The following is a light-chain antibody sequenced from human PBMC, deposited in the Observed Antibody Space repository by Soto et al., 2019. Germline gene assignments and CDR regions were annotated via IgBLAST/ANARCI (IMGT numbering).Light chain of an antibody. V-gene: IGKV1-5*03. J-gene: IGKJ1*01. Sequence: DIQMTQSPSTLSASVGDRVTITCRASQSISSRLGWYQHKPGKAPKLLIYKASGLETGVSSRFSGSASGTEFTLTISSLQPDDFATYFCQQYDTYPPTSGQGTKVDSK. CDR2: KAS. CDR1: QSISSR. CDR3: QQYDTYPPT.